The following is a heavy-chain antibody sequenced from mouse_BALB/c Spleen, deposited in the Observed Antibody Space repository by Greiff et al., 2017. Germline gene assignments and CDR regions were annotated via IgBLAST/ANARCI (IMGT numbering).Heavy chain of an antibody. CDR2: ILPGSGST. CDR1: GYTFSSYW. D-gene: IGHD1-2*01. V-gene: IGHV1-9*01. J-gene: IGHJ4*01. CDR3: ARFTTAYAMDY. Sequence: VQLQQSGAELMKPGASVKISCKATGYTFSSYWIEWVKQRPGHGLEWIGEILPGSGSTNYNEKFKGKATFTADTSSNTAYMQLSSLTSEDSAVYYCARFTTAYAMDYWGQGTSVTVSS.